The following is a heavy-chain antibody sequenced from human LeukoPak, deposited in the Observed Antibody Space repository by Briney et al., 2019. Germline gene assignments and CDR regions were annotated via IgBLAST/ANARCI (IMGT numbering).Heavy chain of an antibody. Sequence: PGGSLRLSCAASGFTFSSYGMNWVRQAPGKGLEWVSSISSSSSYIYYADSVKGRFTISRDNAKNSLYLQMNSLRAEDTAVYYCARDLDVGAAAVFDYWGQGTLVTVSS. J-gene: IGHJ4*02. CDR1: GFTFSSYG. CDR3: ARDLDVGAAAVFDY. CDR2: ISSSSSYI. V-gene: IGHV3-21*01. D-gene: IGHD6-13*01.